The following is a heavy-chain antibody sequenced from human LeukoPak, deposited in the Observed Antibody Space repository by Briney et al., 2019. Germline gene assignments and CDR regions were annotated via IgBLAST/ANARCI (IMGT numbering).Heavy chain of an antibody. Sequence: GGSLRLSCAASGFTFSSYGMHWVRQAPGKGLEGVAFIRYGGSNKYYADSVEGLFTLSRDNSKNTLYRRNKSRRGGDTGGYYCPLSPAWRSTSVHDAFDIWGQGTMATVSS. CDR2: IRYGGSNK. V-gene: IGHV3-30*02. CDR1: GFTFSSYG. D-gene: IGHD6-6*01. CDR3: PLSPAWRSTSVHDAFDI. J-gene: IGHJ3*02.